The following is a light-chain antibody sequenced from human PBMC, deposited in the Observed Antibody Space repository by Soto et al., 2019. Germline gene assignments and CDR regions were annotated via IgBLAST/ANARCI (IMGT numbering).Light chain of an antibody. CDR1: QSLSSS. J-gene: IGKJ5*01. Sequence: EIVMTQSPATLSVSPGEGATLSCRASQSLSSSLAWYQQKPGQAPRLLIYGASTRATGIPARFRGSGSGAEFTLTISSLQSEDFAVYYCQQYKNWPPITFGQGTRLEIK. CDR2: GAS. V-gene: IGKV3-15*01. CDR3: QQYKNWPPIT.